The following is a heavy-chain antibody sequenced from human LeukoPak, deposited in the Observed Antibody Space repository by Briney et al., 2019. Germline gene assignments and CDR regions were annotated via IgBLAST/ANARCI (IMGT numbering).Heavy chain of an antibody. CDR3: ARAGYYYGSGSYYTKLGFDY. V-gene: IGHV1-2*02. Sequence: ASVKVSCKASGYTFTGYYMHWVRQAPGQGLEWMGWINPNSAGTNYAQKLQGRVTMTRDTSISTAYMELSRLRSDDTAVYYCARAGYYYGSGSYYTKLGFDYWGQGTLVTVSS. CDR1: GYTFTGYY. J-gene: IGHJ4*02. D-gene: IGHD3-10*01. CDR2: INPNSAGT.